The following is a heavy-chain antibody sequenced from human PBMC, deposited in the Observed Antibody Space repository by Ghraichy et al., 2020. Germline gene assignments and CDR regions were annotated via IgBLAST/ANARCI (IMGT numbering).Heavy chain of an antibody. CDR2: IGSGGSPI. V-gene: IGHV3-48*01. D-gene: IGHD2/OR15-2a*01. CDR1: GFTFTTYS. CDR3: ARGWRLNSFDM. Sequence: GESLSISCAASGFTFTTYSMDWVRQAPGKGLEWVAFIGSGGSPIYYADSVRGRFTIARDNGKNSVYLQMNSLRADDTAVYYCARGWRLNSFDMWGQGTLVTVSS. J-gene: IGHJ3*02.